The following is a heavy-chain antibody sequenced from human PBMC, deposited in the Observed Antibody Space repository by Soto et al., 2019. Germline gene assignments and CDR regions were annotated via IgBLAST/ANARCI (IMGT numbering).Heavy chain of an antibody. CDR3: ARDMVQYVSSWGGVDY. J-gene: IGHJ4*02. V-gene: IGHV3-11*01. CDR1: XXTFRDYX. Sequence: GSLRLSCAAXXXTFRDYXXXXIRQAPGKGLEWVSYISSSGSTNYYAESVKGRFTISRDNAKNXLYLHMNSLRAEDTAVYYWARDMVQYVSSWGGVDYWGQGTVVTVSS. CDR2: ISSSGSTN. D-gene: IGHD6-13*01.